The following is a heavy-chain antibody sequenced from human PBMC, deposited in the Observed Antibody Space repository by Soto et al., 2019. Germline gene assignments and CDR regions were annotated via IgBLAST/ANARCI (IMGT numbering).Heavy chain of an antibody. J-gene: IGHJ5*02. CDR1: GDSYSISTYS. CDR3: AGMPYTSGLRFDP. CDR2: IYQSGVT. V-gene: IGHV4-30-2*01. D-gene: IGHD6-19*01. Sequence: SETLSLTCNMSGDSYSISTYSWSWIRQPPGKALQWIGFIYQSGVTSYNPSLASRVSISLDRSNNQCSLKLRSVTAADTAVYFCAGMPYTSGLRFDPWGPGTLVTVSS.